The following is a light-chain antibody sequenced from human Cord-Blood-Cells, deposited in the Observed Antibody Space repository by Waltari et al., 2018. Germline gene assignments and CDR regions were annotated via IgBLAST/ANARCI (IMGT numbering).Light chain of an antibody. CDR3: QQSYSTPYT. J-gene: IGKJ2*01. V-gene: IGKV1-39*01. Sequence: DIQMTQSPSSLSASVGDRVTITCRASQSISSYLNWYQQKPGKAPKLLIYAASSLQSGVPSRFRGSGAGTDFTLTISSLQPEDFATYYCQQSYSTPYTFGQGTKLKIK. CDR2: AAS. CDR1: QSISSY.